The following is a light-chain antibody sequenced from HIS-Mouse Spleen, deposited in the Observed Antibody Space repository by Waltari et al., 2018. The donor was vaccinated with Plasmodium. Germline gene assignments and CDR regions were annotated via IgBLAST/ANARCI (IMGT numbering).Light chain of an antibody. CDR1: RRAVGGYTY. CDR2: EVS. J-gene: IGLJ2*01. CDR3: SSYAGSNNLV. V-gene: IGLV2-8*01. Sequence: QSALTQPPSASGSPGQSVTISCTGTRRAVGGYTYVSWYQQHPGKAHKLMIDEVSKRPSGVPDRFSGSKSGNTASLTVSGLQAEDEADYYCSSYAGSNNLVFGGGTKLTVL.